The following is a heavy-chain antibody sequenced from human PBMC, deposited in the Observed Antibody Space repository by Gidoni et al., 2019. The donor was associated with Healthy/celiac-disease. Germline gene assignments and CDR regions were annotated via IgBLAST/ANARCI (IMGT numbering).Heavy chain of an antibody. CDR1: GYSFTSYW. D-gene: IGHD3-3*01. Sequence: EVQLVQSGAEVKQPGESLRISCTGSGYSFTSYWTSWVRPMPGKGLEWMGRIDPSDSYTNYSPSFQGHVTISADKSISTAYLQWSSLKASDTAMYYCARHRAVLRFLEDEGAIYGMDVWGQGTTVTVSS. CDR2: IDPSDSYT. V-gene: IGHV5-10-1*03. J-gene: IGHJ6*02. CDR3: ARHRAVLRFLEDEGAIYGMDV.